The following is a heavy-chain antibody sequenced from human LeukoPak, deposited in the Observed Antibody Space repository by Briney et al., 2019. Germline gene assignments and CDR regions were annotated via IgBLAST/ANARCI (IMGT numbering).Heavy chain of an antibody. CDR2: ISGGGGRT. V-gene: IGHV3-23*01. Sequence: PWGSLRLSCAASGFTFSSYAMSWFRQAPEKGLEWVSAISGGGGRTYYTDSVKGRFTISRDNSKNTLYLQLSSLIVEDTAVYYCAKEPDGSGSHYSHFDYWGQGTLVTVSS. CDR1: GFTFSSYA. J-gene: IGHJ4*02. D-gene: IGHD3-10*01. CDR3: AKEPDGSGSHYSHFDY.